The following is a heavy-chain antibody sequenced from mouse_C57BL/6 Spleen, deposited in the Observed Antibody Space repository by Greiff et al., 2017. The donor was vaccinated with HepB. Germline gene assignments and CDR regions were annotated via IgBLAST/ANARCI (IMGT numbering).Heavy chain of an antibody. CDR3: ARSTYYGSSYPGYFDY. J-gene: IGHJ2*01. Sequence: QVQLQQPGAELVKPGASVKLSCKASGYTFTSYWMHWVKQRPGQGLEWIGMIHPNSGSTNYNEKFKSKATLTVDKSSSTAYMQLSSLTSEDSAVYYCARSTYYGSSYPGYFDYWGQGTTLTVSS. D-gene: IGHD1-1*01. V-gene: IGHV1-64*01. CDR2: IHPNSGST. CDR1: GYTFTSYW.